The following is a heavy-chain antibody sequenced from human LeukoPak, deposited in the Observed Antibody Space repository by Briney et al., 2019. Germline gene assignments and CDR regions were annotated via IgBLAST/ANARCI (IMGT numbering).Heavy chain of an antibody. CDR2: INSDSTST. V-gene: IGHV3-74*01. D-gene: IGHD4-11*01. CDR3: ARGAYSFDY. Sequence: GGSLRLSCAASGFTISSFWMHWVRQAPGKGLVWVARINSDSTSTSYVDSVKGRFTIPRDNAKNTVYLQMSSLRADDTAIYYCARGAYSFDYWGQGILVTVSS. J-gene: IGHJ4*02. CDR1: GFTISSFW.